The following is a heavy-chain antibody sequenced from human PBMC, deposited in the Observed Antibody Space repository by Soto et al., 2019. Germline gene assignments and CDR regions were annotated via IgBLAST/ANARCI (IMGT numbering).Heavy chain of an antibody. Sequence: EVRLLESGGGLVEPGGSLRLSCTGSGFSFETYGMTWVRQAPGKGLEWVSGISGSGDNTYYADSVKGRFTISRDNARKTVYLQLVSLRAEDTATYYCAQDPYVGWYCSGGTCPITSWGQGTLVIVSS. J-gene: IGHJ5*02. V-gene: IGHV3-23*01. CDR2: ISGSGDNT. CDR3: AQDPYVGWYCSGGTCPITS. D-gene: IGHD2-15*01. CDR1: GFSFETYG.